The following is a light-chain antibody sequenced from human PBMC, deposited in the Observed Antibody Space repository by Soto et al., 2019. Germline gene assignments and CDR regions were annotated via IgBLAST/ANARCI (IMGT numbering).Light chain of an antibody. J-gene: IGKJ5*01. CDR3: LQGTRWPPIT. CDR1: ESLVYSDCKTY. V-gene: IGKV2-30*01. CDR2: KVS. Sequence: DGVMPQSRLTLPVTLGQPASSSCRSIESLVYSDCKTYLNWFQQRPGHSPRRLRFKVSNRHSGVPDRFSGSWSGNDFTMKLSRVEAEDGGVYYSLQGTRWPPITFGKGTRLEIQ.